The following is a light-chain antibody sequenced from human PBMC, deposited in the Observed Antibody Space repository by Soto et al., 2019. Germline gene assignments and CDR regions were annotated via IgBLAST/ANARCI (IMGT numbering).Light chain of an antibody. Sequence: EIVMTQAPATLSVSPGERATVSRRDIQSVYNNLAWYQQKPGQAPMLLIYGASTRATGIPARFSGSGSGTEFTLTISSLQSEDFAVYYCQKYNNWPPVTFGTGTKVDIK. CDR2: GAS. CDR1: QSVYNN. V-gene: IGKV3-15*01. J-gene: IGKJ3*01. CDR3: QKYNNWPPVT.